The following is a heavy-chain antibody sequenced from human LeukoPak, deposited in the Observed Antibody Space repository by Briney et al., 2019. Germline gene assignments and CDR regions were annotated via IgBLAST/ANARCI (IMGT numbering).Heavy chain of an antibody. CDR1: GFTFTSFY. Sequence: GGSLGLSCVASGFTFTSFYMSWVRQAPGKGLEWVANINLDGSEQYYVDSVKGRFTISRDNAKNSLYLQMNSLWAEDTAVYYCAREVAVGIGAYNFWGQGTLVTASS. J-gene: IGHJ4*02. CDR2: INLDGSEQ. V-gene: IGHV3-7*01. D-gene: IGHD6-13*01. CDR3: AREVAVGIGAYNF.